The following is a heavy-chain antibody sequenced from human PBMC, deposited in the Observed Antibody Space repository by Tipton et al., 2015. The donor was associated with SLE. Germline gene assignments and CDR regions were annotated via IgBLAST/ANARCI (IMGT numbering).Heavy chain of an antibody. CDR1: GFTFSNAW. J-gene: IGHJ5*02. V-gene: IGHV3-15*01. D-gene: IGHD6-13*01. CDR2: IKSKFDGGTT. Sequence: SLRLSCAASGFTFSNAWMNWVRQAPGKGLEWVGRIKSKFDGGTTDYAAPVKGRFTISRDDSKNTLYLQMNSLKTEDTAVYYCTLYSSTWFGMVPTWGQGTLVTVSS. CDR3: TLYSSTWFGMVPT.